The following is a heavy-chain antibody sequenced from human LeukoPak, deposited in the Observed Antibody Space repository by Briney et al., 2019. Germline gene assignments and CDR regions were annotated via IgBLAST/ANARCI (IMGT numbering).Heavy chain of an antibody. CDR1: GFTFSDYY. D-gene: IGHD7-27*01. CDR2: ISSDGNTI. V-gene: IGHV3-11*04. Sequence: GGSLRLSCAASGFTFSDYYMNWIRQAPGRGLEGISYISSDGNTIYYADSVKGRFTISRDNAKKSLYLQMNSLRADDTAVYYCARDPWGTGDFDYWGQGTLVTVSS. CDR3: ARDPWGTGDFDY. J-gene: IGHJ4*02.